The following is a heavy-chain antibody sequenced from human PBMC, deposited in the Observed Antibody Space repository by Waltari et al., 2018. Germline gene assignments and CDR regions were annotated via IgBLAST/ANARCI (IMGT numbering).Heavy chain of an antibody. CDR3: ARGTEYYYDSSGAYFQH. Sequence: QVQLVQSGAEVKKPGSSVKVSCKASGGTFSSYAISWVRQAPGQGLGWMGGIIPMLGTANYAQKVQGRVTITADESTSTAYMELSSLRSGDTAVYYCARGTEYYYDSSGAYFQHWGQGTLVTVSS. V-gene: IGHV1-69*01. J-gene: IGHJ1*01. D-gene: IGHD3-22*01. CDR2: IIPMLGTA. CDR1: GGTFSSYA.